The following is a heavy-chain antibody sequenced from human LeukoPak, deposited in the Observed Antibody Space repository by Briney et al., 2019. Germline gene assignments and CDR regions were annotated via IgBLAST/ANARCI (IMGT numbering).Heavy chain of an antibody. V-gene: IGHV4-34*01. D-gene: IGHD6-13*01. J-gene: IGHJ6*03. CDR3: ARVVGLTGYSSSWYSGYYYYMDV. CDR1: GGSFSGYY. CDR2: IYYSGST. Sequence: SETLSLTCAVYGGSFSGYYWSWIRQPPGKGLEWIGSIYYSGSTYYNPSLKSRVTISVDTSKNQFSLKLSSVTAADTAVYYCARVVGLTGYSSSWYSGYYYYMDVWGKGTTVTVSS.